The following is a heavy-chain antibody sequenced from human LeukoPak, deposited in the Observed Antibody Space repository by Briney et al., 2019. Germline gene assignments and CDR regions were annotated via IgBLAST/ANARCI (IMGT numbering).Heavy chain of an antibody. V-gene: IGHV4-39*01. CDR1: GGSISSSSYY. D-gene: IGHD2-15*01. Sequence: RSSETLSLTCTVSGGSISSSSYYWGWIRQPPGNGLEWIGSIYYSGSTYYNPSLKSRVTISVDTSKNQFSLKLSSVTAADTAVYYCARLVVGWFDPWAREPWSPSPQ. CDR3: ARLVVGWFDP. CDR2: IYYSGST. J-gene: IGHJ5*02.